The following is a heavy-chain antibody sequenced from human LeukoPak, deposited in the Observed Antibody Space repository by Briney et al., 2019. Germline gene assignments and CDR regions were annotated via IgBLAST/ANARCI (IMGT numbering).Heavy chain of an antibody. D-gene: IGHD6-13*01. V-gene: IGHV4-4*07. CDR1: GASISSFS. CDR3: ARVSSSWYQDWYFDL. Sequence: SETLSLTCTVSGASISSFSWSWIRQPAGKGLEWIGRISTSGNTNYKPSLKSRVTMSVDTSKNQFSLKLSSVTAADTAVYYCARVSSSWYQDWYFDLWGRGTLVTVSS. CDR2: ISTSGNT. J-gene: IGHJ2*01.